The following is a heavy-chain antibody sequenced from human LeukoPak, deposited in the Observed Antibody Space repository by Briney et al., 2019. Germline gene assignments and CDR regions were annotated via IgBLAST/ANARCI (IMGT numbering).Heavy chain of an antibody. CDR3: ARSMSRTTIFGVLDG. Sequence: GGSLRLSCAASGFTFSTYTMNWVRQAPGKGLEWVSYITSSSSTIYYADSVKGRFTISRDNAKNSLYLQMNSLRAEDTAVYYCARSMSRTTIFGVLDGWGKGTTVTVSS. CDR2: ITSSSSTI. J-gene: IGHJ6*04. CDR1: GFTFSTYT. V-gene: IGHV3-48*01. D-gene: IGHD3-3*01.